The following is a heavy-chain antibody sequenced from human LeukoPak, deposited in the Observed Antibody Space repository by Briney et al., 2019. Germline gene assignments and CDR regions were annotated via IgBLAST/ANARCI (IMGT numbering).Heavy chain of an antibody. J-gene: IGHJ4*02. CDR3: AKDGALSTSWYFYCDY. CDR1: GYTFTRYY. Sequence: SVKISCEASGYTFTRYYMHWVRQAPGQGLEWVGIINPSGGSTSYAQKSHGRVTMTRDTSTSTVYMELSTLRSEDTAIYYCAKDGALSTSWYFYCDYWGQGTLVTVSS. D-gene: IGHD2-2*01. V-gene: IGHV1-46*01. CDR2: INPSGGST.